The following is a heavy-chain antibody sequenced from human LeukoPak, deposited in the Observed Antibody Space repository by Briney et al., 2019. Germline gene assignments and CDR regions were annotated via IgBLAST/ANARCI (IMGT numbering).Heavy chain of an antibody. CDR1: GGSISSGGYY. Sequence: SETLSLTCTVSGGSISSGGYYWSWIRQHPGKGLEWIGYIYYSGSTYYNPSLKSRVTISVDTSKNQFSLRLSSVTAADTAVYYCARDQGLGDAFDIWGQGTMVTVSS. J-gene: IGHJ3*02. CDR3: ARDQGLGDAFDI. V-gene: IGHV4-31*03. CDR2: IYYSGST. D-gene: IGHD3/OR15-3a*01.